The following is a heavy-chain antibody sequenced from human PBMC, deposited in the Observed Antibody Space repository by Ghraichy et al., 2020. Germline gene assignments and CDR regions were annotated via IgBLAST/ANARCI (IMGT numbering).Heavy chain of an antibody. Sequence: GGSLRLSCAASGFTFSDHTVNWVRQAPGKGLEWVSAIGSRNSYILYGDSVQGRFTISRDDTRNSLYLQMNGLRVEDTAMYYCARGVNHAFDIWGQGTMVTVSS. CDR3: ARGVNHAFDI. J-gene: IGHJ3*02. CDR1: GFTFSDHT. CDR2: IGSRNSYI. V-gene: IGHV3-21*01.